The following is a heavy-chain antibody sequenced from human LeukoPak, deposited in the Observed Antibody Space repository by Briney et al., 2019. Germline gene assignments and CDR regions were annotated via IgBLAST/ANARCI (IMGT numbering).Heavy chain of an antibody. D-gene: IGHD6-13*01. CDR3: ARDSSPRPVQPYYFDY. CDR2: ISSSGSTI. V-gene: IGHV3-48*03. Sequence: GGSLRLSCAASGFTFSSYEMNWVRQAPGKGLEWVSYISSSGSTIYYADSVKGRFTISRDNAKSSLYLQMNSLRAEDTAVYYCARDSSPRPVQPYYFDYWGQGTLVTVSS. CDR1: GFTFSSYE. J-gene: IGHJ4*02.